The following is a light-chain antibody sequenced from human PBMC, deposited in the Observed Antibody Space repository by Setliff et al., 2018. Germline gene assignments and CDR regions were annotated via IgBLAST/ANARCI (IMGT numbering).Light chain of an antibody. J-gene: IGLJ1*01. V-gene: IGLV1-44*01. CDR2: SQN. CDR3: SAWDDSLNAGV. Sequence: QSVLTQPPSASGTPGQLVTISCSGSSSNIGRRTVNWYQQVPGMAPKLPIYSQNQRPSGIPDRFSASKSGTSASLAISGLQSDDEADYYCSAWDDSLNAGVFGTGTKV. CDR1: SSNIGRRT.